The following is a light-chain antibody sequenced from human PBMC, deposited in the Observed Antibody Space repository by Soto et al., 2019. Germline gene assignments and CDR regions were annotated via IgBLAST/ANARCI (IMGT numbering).Light chain of an antibody. CDR3: QQYNTSPLT. V-gene: IGKV1-5*03. CDR1: QSINSW. Sequence: DIQMTQSPSTLSASVGDSVSITCRASQSINSWLAWYQHKPGKAPKLLIYKASNLQSGVPSRFSGSGSGTEFTLTISSLQPEDFANYYCQQYNTSPLTFGGGTNVEIK. CDR2: KAS. J-gene: IGKJ4*01.